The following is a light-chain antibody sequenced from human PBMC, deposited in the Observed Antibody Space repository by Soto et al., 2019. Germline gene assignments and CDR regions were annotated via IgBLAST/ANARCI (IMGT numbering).Light chain of an antibody. CDR1: SSDVGGYNY. Sequence: QSALTQPASVSGSPGQSITISCTGTSSDVGGYNYVSWYQQLPGKAPKLMIYEVSDRPSGVSSRFSGSKSGNTASLTISGLQAEDEGDYYCSSYTTGSTRVFGTGTKVTVL. J-gene: IGLJ1*01. V-gene: IGLV2-14*01. CDR2: EVS. CDR3: SSYTTGSTRV.